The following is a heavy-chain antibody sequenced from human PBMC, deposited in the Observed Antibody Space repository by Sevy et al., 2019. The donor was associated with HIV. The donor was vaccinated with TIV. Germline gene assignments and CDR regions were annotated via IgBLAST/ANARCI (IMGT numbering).Heavy chain of an antibody. Sequence: GGSLRLSCTTSGFTFGDFAMSWFRQAPGKGLEWVGFIRAEAYGGTPEHAASVKGGFTISRDDSKSIAYLQMDSLETEDKAVYYCTRDWIAVSGRRFNWLDPWGQGTQVTVSS. D-gene: IGHD6-19*01. J-gene: IGHJ5*02. CDR3: TRDWIAVSGRRFNWLDP. CDR1: GFTFGDFA. V-gene: IGHV3-49*03. CDR2: IRAEAYGGTP.